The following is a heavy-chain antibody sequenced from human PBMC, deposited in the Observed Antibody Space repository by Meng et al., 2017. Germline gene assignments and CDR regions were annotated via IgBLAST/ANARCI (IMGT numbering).Heavy chain of an antibody. CDR2: ISYDGSNK. CDR3: ARPHERYYDSSGPPDY. J-gene: IGHJ4*02. CDR1: GFTFSSYG. Sequence: GESLKISCAASGFTFSSYGMHWVRQAPGKGLEWVAVISYDGSNKYYADSVKGRFTISRDNSKNTLYLQMNSLRAEDTAVYYCARPHERYYDSSGPPDYWGQGTLVTVSS. V-gene: IGHV3-30*19. D-gene: IGHD3-22*01.